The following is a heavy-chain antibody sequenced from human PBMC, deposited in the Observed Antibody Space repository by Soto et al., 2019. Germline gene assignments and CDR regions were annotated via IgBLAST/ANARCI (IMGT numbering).Heavy chain of an antibody. CDR1: GGSFTSNNW. V-gene: IGHV4-4*02. CDR3: ASRDLGTSVDX. D-gene: IGHD1-7*01. CDR2: IYRTGST. J-gene: IGHJ4*02. Sequence: KPSETLSLTCAVSGGSFTSNNWWTWVRQPPGQGLEWIWEIYRTGSTNYNPSLKSRFTISLDKSENQFSLKVTSLTAADTAVYYCASRDLGTSVDXWGQGTLVTVSX.